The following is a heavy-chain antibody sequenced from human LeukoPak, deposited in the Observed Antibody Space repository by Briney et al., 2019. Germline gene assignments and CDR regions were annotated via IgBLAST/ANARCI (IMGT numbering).Heavy chain of an antibody. D-gene: IGHD3-22*01. V-gene: IGHV3-23*01. CDR1: GFTFSSYG. CDR2: INTPGGST. CDR3: ARDKSSGYYYFDY. Sequence: GGSLRLSCAASGFTFSSYGMSWVRQAPGKGLEWVSAINTPGGSTYYADSVKGRFTISRDNSKNTLYLQMNSLRAEDTALYYCARDKSSGYYYFDYWGQGTLVTVSS. J-gene: IGHJ4*02.